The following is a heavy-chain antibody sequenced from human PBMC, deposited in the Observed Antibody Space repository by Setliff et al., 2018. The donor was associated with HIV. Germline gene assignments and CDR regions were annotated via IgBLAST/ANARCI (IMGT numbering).Heavy chain of an antibody. V-gene: IGHV1-58*01. CDR3: AADGTGGGYQQLVLPYYYYGMDV. J-gene: IGHJ6*02. CDR2: IVVGSGNT. D-gene: IGHD6-13*01. Sequence: VKVSCKASGFTFTSSAVQWVRQARGQRLEWIGWIVVGSGNTNYAQKFQERVTITRDMSTSTAYMELSSLRSEDTAVYYCAADGTGGGYQQLVLPYYYYGMDVWGQGTTVTV. CDR1: GFTFTSSA.